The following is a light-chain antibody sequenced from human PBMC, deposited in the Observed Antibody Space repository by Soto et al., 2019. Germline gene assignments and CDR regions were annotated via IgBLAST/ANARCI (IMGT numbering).Light chain of an antibody. J-gene: IGKJ4*01. CDR2: AAS. V-gene: IGKV1-39*01. CDR1: QSISSY. CDR3: QQLESYPST. Sequence: DIQMTQSPSYLSASVGDRVNLTCRASQSISSYLNWYQQKPGKAPKLLIYAASTLQSGVPSRFSGSGSGTDFTLTISSLQPEDFATYYCQQLESYPSTFGGGTKVDIK.